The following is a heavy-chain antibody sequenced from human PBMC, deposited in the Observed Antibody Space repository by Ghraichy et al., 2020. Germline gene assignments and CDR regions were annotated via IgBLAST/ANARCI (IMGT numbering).Heavy chain of an antibody. J-gene: IGHJ5*02. CDR2: IIPILGIA. D-gene: IGHD3-10*01. CDR3: ARDCDWFGELFSPECHDWFDP. Sequence: SVKVSCKASGGTFSSYTISWVRQAPGQGLEWMGRIIPILGIANYAQKFQGRVTITADKSTSTAYMELSSLRSEDTAVYYCARDCDWFGELFSPECHDWFDPWGQGTLVTVSS. CDR1: GGTFSSYT. V-gene: IGHV1-69*04.